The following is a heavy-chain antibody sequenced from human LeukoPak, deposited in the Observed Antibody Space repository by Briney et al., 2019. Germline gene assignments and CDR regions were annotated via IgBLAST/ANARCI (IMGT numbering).Heavy chain of an antibody. CDR3: ARRRGGATFGY. D-gene: IGHD1-26*01. CDR2: IYYSGST. J-gene: IGHJ4*02. Sequence: GSLRLSCAASGFTFSSYWMSWVRQPPGKGLEWIGSIYYSGSTYYNPSLKSRVTISVDTSKNQFSLKLSSVTAADTAVYYCARRRGGATFGYWGQGTLVTVSS. CDR1: GFTFSSYW. V-gene: IGHV4-39*01.